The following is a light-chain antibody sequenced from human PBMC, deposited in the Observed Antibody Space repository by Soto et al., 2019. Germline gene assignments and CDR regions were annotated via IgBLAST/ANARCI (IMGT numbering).Light chain of an antibody. CDR1: ALPEKY. CDR3: YSTDISGNHGV. CDR2: EDS. J-gene: IGLJ3*02. V-gene: IGLV3-10*01. Sequence: SYELTQPPSVSVSPGQAARITCSGDALPEKYAYWYQQKSGQAPVLVIYEDSKRPSGIPERFSGSSSGTMATLTITGAQVEDEADYYCYSTDISGNHGVFGGGTKLTVL.